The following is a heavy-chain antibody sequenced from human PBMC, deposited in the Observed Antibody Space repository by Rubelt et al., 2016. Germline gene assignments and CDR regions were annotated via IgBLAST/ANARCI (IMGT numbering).Heavy chain of an antibody. Sequence: GKGLEWVSVIYSGGSTYYADSVKGRFTISRDNSKNTLYLQMNSLRAEDTAVYYCARTPTRRYCSSTSCYHRGVGGPQQFDPWGQGTLVTVSS. CDR2: IYSGGST. J-gene: IGHJ5*02. CDR3: ARTPTRRYCSSTSCYHRGVGGPQQFDP. V-gene: IGHV3-66*01. D-gene: IGHD2-2*01.